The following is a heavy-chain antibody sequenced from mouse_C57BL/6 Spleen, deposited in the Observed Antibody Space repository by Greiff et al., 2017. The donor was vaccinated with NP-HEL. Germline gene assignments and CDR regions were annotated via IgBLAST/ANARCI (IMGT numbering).Heavy chain of an antibody. CDR2: IDPSDSYT. CDR1: GYTFTSYW. Sequence: VQLQQPGAELVMPGASVKLSCKASGYTFTSYWMHWVKQRPGQGLEWIGEIDPSDSYTNYNQKFKGKSTLTVDKSSSTAYMQLSSLTSEDSAVYYCARNDYDRAMDYWGQGTSVTVSS. J-gene: IGHJ4*01. D-gene: IGHD2-4*01. CDR3: ARNDYDRAMDY. V-gene: IGHV1-69*01.